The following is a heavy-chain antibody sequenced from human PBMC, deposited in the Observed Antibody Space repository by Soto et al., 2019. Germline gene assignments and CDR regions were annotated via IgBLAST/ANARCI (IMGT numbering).Heavy chain of an antibody. D-gene: IGHD3-3*01. Sequence: GASVKVSCKASGGTFSSYTISWVRQAPGQGLEWMGRIIPILGIANYAQKFQGRVTITADKSTSTAYMELSSLRSEDTAVYYCARPSSDYDFWSGPREYFQHWGQGTLVTVSS. V-gene: IGHV1-69*02. CDR1: GGTFSSYT. CDR2: IIPILGIA. J-gene: IGHJ1*01. CDR3: ARPSSDYDFWSGPREYFQH.